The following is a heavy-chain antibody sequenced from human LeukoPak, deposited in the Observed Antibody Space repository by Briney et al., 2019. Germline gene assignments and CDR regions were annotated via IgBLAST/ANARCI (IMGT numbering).Heavy chain of an antibody. Sequence: GASVKVSCKASGYTFTSYDINWVRQATGQGLEWMGWMNPNSGNTGYAQKFQGRVTITRNTSISTAYMELSSLRSEDTAVYYCARASLVGKRSSLGYWGQGTLVTVSS. CDR2: MNPNSGNT. CDR3: ARASLVGKRSSLGY. V-gene: IGHV1-8*03. D-gene: IGHD3-16*01. CDR1: GYTFTSYD. J-gene: IGHJ4*02.